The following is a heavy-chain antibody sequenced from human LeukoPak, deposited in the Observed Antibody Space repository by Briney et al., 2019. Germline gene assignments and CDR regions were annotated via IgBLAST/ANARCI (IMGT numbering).Heavy chain of an antibody. CDR2: VSNSGNT. J-gene: IGHJ6*02. CDR3: ARVLMGYSYGSPDPNYCYGLDV. Sequence: SETLSLTCTVSGVSIKNYYWSWIRQLPAKGLEWIGYVSNSGNTKYSASLKSRVTISVDTSKNQFSLKMSSVTTADTAVYYCARVLMGYSYGSPDPNYCYGLDVWGQGTTVTVPS. D-gene: IGHD5-18*01. V-gene: IGHV4-59*01. CDR1: GVSIKNYY.